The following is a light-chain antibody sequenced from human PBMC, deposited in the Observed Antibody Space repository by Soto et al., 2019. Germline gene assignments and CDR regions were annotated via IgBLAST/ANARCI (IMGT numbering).Light chain of an antibody. CDR1: SSDVGGYNY. Sequence: QSALTQPRSVSGSPGQSVIISCTGTSSDVGGYNYVSWYQQHPGKAPKLMIYDVTKRPSGVPDRFSASKSGNTASLTISGLQAEDEADYYCCSYAGSQVVFGGGTKVTV. J-gene: IGLJ2*01. CDR3: CSYAGSQVV. CDR2: DVT. V-gene: IGLV2-11*01.